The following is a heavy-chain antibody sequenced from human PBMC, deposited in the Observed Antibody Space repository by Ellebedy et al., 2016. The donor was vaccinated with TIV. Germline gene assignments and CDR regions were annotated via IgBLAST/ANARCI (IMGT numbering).Heavy chain of an antibody. CDR2: ISNTGSRT. Sequence: PGGSLRLSCAASGFTSSSYAMSWVRQVPGKGLEWVSTISNTGSRTYYADSVEGRFIISRDNSKKTLYLQMNSLRAEDTAVYYCAKGRGGGSDTSAPRYYFDYWGLGTLVTVCS. CDR3: AKGRGGGSDTSAPRYYFDY. J-gene: IGHJ4*02. D-gene: IGHD3-22*01. V-gene: IGHV3-23*01. CDR1: GFTSSSYA.